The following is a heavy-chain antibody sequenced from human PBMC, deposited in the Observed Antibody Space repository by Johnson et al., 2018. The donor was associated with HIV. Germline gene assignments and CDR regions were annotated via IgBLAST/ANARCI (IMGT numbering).Heavy chain of an antibody. CDR2: IGTKSDNYAT. V-gene: IGHV3-73*02. CDR3: ARRTLGGVWPKGICPINAFDV. CDR1: GFTFSGSA. J-gene: IGHJ3*01. D-gene: IGHD3-16*01. Sequence: VQLVESGGDLVQPGGSVKLSCEGSGFTFSGSAMHWVRQSPGKGLEWVGHIGTKSDNYATEYAASLKGRFIVSRDDSKNTAYLQMNSLKIEDTAVYYCARRTLGGVWPKGICPINAFDVWGQGTTVTVAS.